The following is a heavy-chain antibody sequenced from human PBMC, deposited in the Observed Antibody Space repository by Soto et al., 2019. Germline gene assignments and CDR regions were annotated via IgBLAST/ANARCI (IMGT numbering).Heavy chain of an antibody. CDR1: GGSISSYY. V-gene: IGHV4-59*01. J-gene: IGHJ4*02. Sequence: SETLSLTCTVPGGSISSYYWSWIRQPPGKGLEWIGYIYYSGSTNYNPSLKSRDTISVDTSKNQFSLKLSSVTAADTAVYYCAREPANWNDGYFDYWGQGTLVTVSS. CDR2: IYYSGST. CDR3: AREPANWNDGYFDY. D-gene: IGHD1-1*01.